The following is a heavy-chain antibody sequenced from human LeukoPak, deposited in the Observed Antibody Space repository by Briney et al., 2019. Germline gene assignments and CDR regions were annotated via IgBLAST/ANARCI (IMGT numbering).Heavy chain of an antibody. V-gene: IGHV1-2*02. J-gene: IGHJ4*02. CDR1: GYTFTGYY. Sequence: ASVTVSCTPSGYTFTGYYMHWVRQAPGQGLEWMGWINPNSGGTNYAQKFQGRVTMTRDTSISTAYMELSRLRSDDTAVYFCASFSEAATGPARDYWGQGTLVTVSS. CDR2: INPNSGGT. CDR3: ASFSEAATGPARDY. D-gene: IGHD6-13*01.